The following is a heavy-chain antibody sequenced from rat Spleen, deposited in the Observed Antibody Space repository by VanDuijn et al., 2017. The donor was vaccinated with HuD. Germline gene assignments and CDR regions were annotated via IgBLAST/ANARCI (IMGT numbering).Heavy chain of an antibody. Sequence: EVQLVESGGGLVQPGRSLKLSCAASGFTFSNYDMAWVRQAPTKGLEWVASISTSGGSTYYRDSVKGRFTVSRDNAKSTLYLQMDSLRSEDTATYYCARGGIDYWGQGVMVTVSS. CDR3: ARGGIDY. J-gene: IGHJ2*01. CDR2: ISTSGGST. V-gene: IGHV5-25*01. CDR1: GFTFSNYD.